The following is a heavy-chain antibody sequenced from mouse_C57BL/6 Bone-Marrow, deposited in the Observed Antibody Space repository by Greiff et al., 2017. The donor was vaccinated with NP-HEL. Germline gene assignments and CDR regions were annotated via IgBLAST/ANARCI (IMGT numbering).Heavy chain of an antibody. V-gene: IGHV1-81*01. CDR1: GYTFTSYG. J-gene: IGHJ4*01. CDR2: IYPRSGNT. CDR3: AKLARYYVNYDYYAMDY. Sequence: QVQLQQSGAELARPGASVKLSCKASGYTFTSYGISWVKQRTGQGLEWIGEIYPRSGNTYYNEKFKGKATLTADKSSSTAYMELRSLTSEDSAVYFCAKLARYYVNYDYYAMDYWGQGTSVTVSS. D-gene: IGHD2-1*01.